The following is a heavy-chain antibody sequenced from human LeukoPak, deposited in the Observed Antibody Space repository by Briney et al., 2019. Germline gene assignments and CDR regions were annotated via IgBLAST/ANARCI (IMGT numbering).Heavy chain of an antibody. Sequence: GGSLRLSCAASGFTVSSNYMSWVRQAPGKGLEWVSVIYSGGSTYYADSVKGRFTISRDNSKNTLYLQMNSLRAEDTAVYYCARYVVGATPYYWGQGTLVTVSS. J-gene: IGHJ4*02. CDR3: ARYVVGATPYY. V-gene: IGHV3-66*01. CDR2: IYSGGST. CDR1: GFTVSSNY. D-gene: IGHD1-26*01.